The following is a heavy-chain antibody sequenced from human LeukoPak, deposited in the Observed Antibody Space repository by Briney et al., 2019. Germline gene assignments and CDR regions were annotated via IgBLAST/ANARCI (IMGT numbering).Heavy chain of an antibody. CDR2: ISAYNGNT. CDR1: GYTFTNFG. J-gene: IGHJ5*02. D-gene: IGHD2-2*02. CDR3: ARIDIVVVPAAIGNTVWFDP. V-gene: IGHV1-18*01. Sequence: GASVKVSCKASGYTFTNFGISWVRQAPGQGLEWMGWISAYNGNTNYAQKLQGRVTMTTDTSTSTAYMELRSLRSDDTAVYYCARIDIVVVPAAIGNTVWFDPWGQGTLVTVSS.